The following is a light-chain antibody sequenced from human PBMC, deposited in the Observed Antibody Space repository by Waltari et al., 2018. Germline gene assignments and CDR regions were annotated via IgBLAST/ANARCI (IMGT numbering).Light chain of an antibody. CDR2: LNSDGTH. Sequence: QLVLPQSPSASASLGASAKLTCTLSSGHCNYAIAWHQQQPEKGPRYLMKLNSDGTHNKGDGIPDRFSGSSSGAECYLTISSLQSEDEADYYCQTWGTGIRVFGGGTKLTVL. V-gene: IGLV4-69*01. CDR1: SGHCNYA. J-gene: IGLJ3*02. CDR3: QTWGTGIRV.